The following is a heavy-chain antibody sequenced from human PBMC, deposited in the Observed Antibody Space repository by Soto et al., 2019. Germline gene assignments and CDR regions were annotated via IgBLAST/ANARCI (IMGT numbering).Heavy chain of an antibody. Sequence: QVQLQESGPGLVKPSQTLSLTCTVSGGSISSGDYYWSWIRQPPGKGLEWLGYIYYSGSTYYNPSLKSRVTISVDTSKNKFSLKLSSVTAADTAVYYCARGRRYYYGSGSYFDYWGQGTLVTVSS. V-gene: IGHV4-30-4*01. CDR2: IYYSGST. CDR1: GGSISSGDYY. CDR3: ARGRRYYYGSGSYFDY. J-gene: IGHJ4*02. D-gene: IGHD3-10*01.